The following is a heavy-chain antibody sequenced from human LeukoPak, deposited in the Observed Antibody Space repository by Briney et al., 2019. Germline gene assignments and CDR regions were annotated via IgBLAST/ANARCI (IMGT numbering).Heavy chain of an antibody. V-gene: IGHV3-23*01. CDR2: ISGSGGST. CDR3: AKDRTYIAVAGRASNWFDP. J-gene: IGHJ5*02. CDR1: GFTFSSYA. D-gene: IGHD6-19*01. Sequence: QPGGSLRLSCAASGFTFSSYAMSWVPQAPGKGLEWVSAISGSGGSTYYADSVKGRFTISRDNSKNTLYLQMNSLRAEDTAVYYCAKDRTYIAVAGRASNWFDPWGQGTLVTVSS.